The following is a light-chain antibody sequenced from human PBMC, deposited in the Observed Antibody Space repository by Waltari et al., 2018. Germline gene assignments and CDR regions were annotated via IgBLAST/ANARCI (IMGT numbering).Light chain of an antibody. J-gene: IGLJ3*02. V-gene: IGLV1-40*01. Sequence: QSVLTQPPSVSGAPGQRVTISCTGTGSHPRAGYDVPWYQQVPGTVPKLLIYVNTNRPSGVPDRFSASKSGTSASLAITGLQAEDEADYYCQTYDSSLTAWVFGGGTKLTVL. CDR3: QTYDSSLTAWV. CDR2: VNT. CDR1: GSHPRAGYD.